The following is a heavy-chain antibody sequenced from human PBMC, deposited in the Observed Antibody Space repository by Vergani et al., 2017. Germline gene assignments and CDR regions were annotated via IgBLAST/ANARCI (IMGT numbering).Heavy chain of an antibody. D-gene: IGHD3-3*01. Sequence: QVTLRESGPALVKPTQTLTLTCTFSGFSLSTSGMCVSWIRQPPGKALEWLALIDWDDDKYYSTSLKTRLTISKDTSKNQVVLTMTNMDPVATATYYCARTTDKFWSGYYASLPSSYMDVWAKGTTVTVSS. J-gene: IGHJ6*03. CDR1: GFSLSTSGMC. CDR3: ARTTDKFWSGYYASLPSSYMDV. V-gene: IGHV2-70*01. CDR2: IDWDDDK.